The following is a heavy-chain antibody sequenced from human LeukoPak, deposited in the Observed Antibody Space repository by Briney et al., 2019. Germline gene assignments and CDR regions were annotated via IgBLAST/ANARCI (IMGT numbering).Heavy chain of an antibody. D-gene: IGHD4-11*01. V-gene: IGHV4-59*08. J-gene: IGHJ6*02. CDR1: GGSISSYY. CDR3: ARLSASVTTSYYYYGMDV. Sequence: PSANLSLTCTVSGGSISSYYWSWIRQPPRKGLEWNGYIYHSGSTNYNPSIKSRVTISVDTSKTQFSLKLSSVTAADTAVYYCARLSASVTTSYYYYGMDVWGQGTTVTVSS. CDR2: IYHSGST.